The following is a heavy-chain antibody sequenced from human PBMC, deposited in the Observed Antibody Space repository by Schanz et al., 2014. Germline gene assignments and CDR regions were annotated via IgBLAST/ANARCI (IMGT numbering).Heavy chain of an antibody. V-gene: IGHV4-34*01. CDR1: GGSFSGYY. J-gene: IGHJ6*03. CDR3: ARVNNFGYGDAFFNYYYNYMDV. D-gene: IGHD4-17*01. CDR2: IYHTGRT. Sequence: QVQLQQWGAGLLKPSETLSLTCGVFGGSFSGYYWSWIRQPPGKGLEWIGEIYHTGRTNYNPSLKSRVTISVDTSKNQFAQKLSSVTAADTAVYYCARVNNFGYGDAFFNYYYNYMDVCGKGTTGTVSS.